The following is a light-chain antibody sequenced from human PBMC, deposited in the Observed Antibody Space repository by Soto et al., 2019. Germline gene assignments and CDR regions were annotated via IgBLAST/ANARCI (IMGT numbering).Light chain of an antibody. J-gene: IGKJ1*01. CDR3: MQALQTPWT. CDR2: LGS. Sequence: DLVMTQSPLSLPVTPGEPASISCRSSQSLLHSNGYNYLDWYLQKPGQSPQLLICLGSTRASGVPDRFSGSGSGTDFTLKISRVEAEDVGVYYCMQALQTPWTFGQGTKVEI. V-gene: IGKV2-28*01. CDR1: QSLLHSNGYNY.